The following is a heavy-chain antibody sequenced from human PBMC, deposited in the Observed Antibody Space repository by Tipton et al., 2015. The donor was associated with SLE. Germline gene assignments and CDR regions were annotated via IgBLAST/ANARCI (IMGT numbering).Heavy chain of an antibody. J-gene: IGHJ5*02. D-gene: IGHD3-10*01. V-gene: IGHV4-59*11. Sequence: TLSLTCTVSSGSISPHYWSWIRQPPGKGLEWIGYIYFTGSTNYNPSLKSRVTISVDTSKDQFSLQLTSVTTADTAVYYCARGGSWFDPWGQGTLVTVSS. CDR2: IYFTGST. CDR1: SGSISPHY. CDR3: ARGGSWFDP.